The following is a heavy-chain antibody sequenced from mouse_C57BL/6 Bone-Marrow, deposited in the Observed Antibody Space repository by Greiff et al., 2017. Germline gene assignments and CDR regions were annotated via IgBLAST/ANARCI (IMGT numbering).Heavy chain of an antibody. D-gene: IGHD2-4*01. Sequence: EVKLMESGGGLVQPGGSLSLSCAASGFTFTDYYMSWVRQPPGKALEWLGFIRHKANGYTTEYSASVKGRFTISRDNSQSILYLQMNALRAEDSATYYCARYNYYDYGESYWGQGTLVTVSA. J-gene: IGHJ3*01. CDR2: IRHKANGYTT. CDR3: ARYNYYDYGESY. V-gene: IGHV7-3*01. CDR1: GFTFTDYY.